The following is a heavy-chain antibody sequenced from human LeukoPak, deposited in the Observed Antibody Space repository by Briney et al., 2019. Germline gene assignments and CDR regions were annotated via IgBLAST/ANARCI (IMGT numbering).Heavy chain of an antibody. Sequence: PSETLSLTCTVSGGSISSSSYYWGWIRQPPGKGLEWIGSIYYSGSTYYNPSLKSRVTISVDTSKNQFSLKLSSVTAADTAVYYCARGEQLVNWNWFDPWGQGTLVTVSS. CDR2: IYYSGST. J-gene: IGHJ5*02. D-gene: IGHD6-13*01. V-gene: IGHV4-39*07. CDR3: ARGEQLVNWNWFDP. CDR1: GGSISSSSYY.